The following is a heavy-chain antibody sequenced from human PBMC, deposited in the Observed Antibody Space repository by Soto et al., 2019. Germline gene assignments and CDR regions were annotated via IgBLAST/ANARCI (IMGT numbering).Heavy chain of an antibody. J-gene: IGHJ4*02. Sequence: SEALSVSCSVSVGSVSIDGSYWAWIRQHPGEGREWIGHIYHSGTTYYSPSLQSRLIISVDTSKNQFALRLSSVTAADTALYFCARLRRVHDSSGYYSPYLDYWGQGTMVTVSS. D-gene: IGHD3-22*01. V-gene: IGHV4-31*03. CDR3: ARLRRVHDSSGYYSPYLDY. CDR2: IYHSGTT. CDR1: VGSVSIDGSY.